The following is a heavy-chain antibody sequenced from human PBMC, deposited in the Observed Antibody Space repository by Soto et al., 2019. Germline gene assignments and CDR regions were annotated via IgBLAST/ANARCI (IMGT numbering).Heavy chain of an antibody. D-gene: IGHD3-3*01. J-gene: IGHJ4*02. CDR3: SGSYYDFWSGYLVY. CDR1: GYTFTRYA. CDR2: NNAGNGNT. Sequence: QVQLVQSGAEVKKPEASVKVSCKASGYTFTRYAMHWVRQAPGQRIEWMGWNNAGNGNTKYSQKFQGRVIITRDTSVSTAYMELSSLRSEDTAVYYCSGSYYDFWSGYLVYWGQGTLVTVSS. V-gene: IGHV1-3*01.